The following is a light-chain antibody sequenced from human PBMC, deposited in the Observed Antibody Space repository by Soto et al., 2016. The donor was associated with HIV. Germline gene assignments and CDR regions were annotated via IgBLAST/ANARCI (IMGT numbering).Light chain of an antibody. V-gene: IGKV1-5*03. CDR3: QQYNSYPRT. Sequence: DIQMTQSPSSLSASVGDRVTITCRASQGISNSLAWYQQKPGKAPKLLIAKASVLQSGVPSRFSGSGSGTEFTLTINSLHPDDFATYYCQQYNSYPRTFGQGTKVDTK. J-gene: IGKJ1*01. CDR1: QGISNS. CDR2: KAS.